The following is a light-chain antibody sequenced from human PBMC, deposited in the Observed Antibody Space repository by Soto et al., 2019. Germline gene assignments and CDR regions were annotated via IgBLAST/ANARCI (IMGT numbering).Light chain of an antibody. CDR2: AAS. J-gene: IGKJ1*01. V-gene: IGKV3-20*01. CDR3: QQYGSSPEWT. Sequence: EIVLTQSPGTLSLSLGERATLSCRASQSVSSSYLAWYQQKPGQAPRLLIYAASSRATGIPDRFSGSGSGTDFTLTLSRMEPEDFAVYYCQQYGSSPEWTFGQGTKVDIK. CDR1: QSVSSSY.